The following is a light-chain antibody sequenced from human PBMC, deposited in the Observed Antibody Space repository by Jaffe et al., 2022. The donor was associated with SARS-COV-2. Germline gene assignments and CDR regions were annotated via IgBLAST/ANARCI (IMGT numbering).Light chain of an antibody. V-gene: IGKV2-28*01. CDR3: MQALQTPLT. Sequence: IVLTQSPLSLPVTPGEPASISCRSSQSLLHSNGYNYLDWYLQKPGQSPQLLIYLGSSRASGVPDRFSGSGSGTDFTLKISRVEAEDVGVYYCMQALQTPLTFGGGTKVEIE. J-gene: IGKJ4*01. CDR2: LGS. CDR1: QSLLHSNGYNY.